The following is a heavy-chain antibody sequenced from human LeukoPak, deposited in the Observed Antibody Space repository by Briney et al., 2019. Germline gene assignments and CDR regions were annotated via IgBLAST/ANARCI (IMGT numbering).Heavy chain of an antibody. J-gene: IGHJ4*02. CDR1: GYPFTSYY. CDR2: INPSGGST. Sequence: ASVKVSYKASGYPFTSYYMHWVRQAPGQGLEWMGIINPSGGSTSYAQKFQGRVTMTRDMSTSTVYMELSSLRSEDTAVYYCARESSGIAARYFDYWGQGTLVTVSS. CDR3: ARESSGIAARYFDY. D-gene: IGHD6-6*01. V-gene: IGHV1-46*01.